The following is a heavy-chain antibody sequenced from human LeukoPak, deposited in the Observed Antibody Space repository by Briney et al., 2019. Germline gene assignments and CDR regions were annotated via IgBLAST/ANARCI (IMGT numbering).Heavy chain of an antibody. CDR3: ARPPNAYFYDSSGYLY. D-gene: IGHD3-22*01. J-gene: IGHJ4*02. Sequence: GESLRISCKGSGYSFTNYWIAWVRQMPGKGLEWVGITYPDDSDIRYSPSFQGQVTISADKSSSTAYLQWSSLKASDTAIYYCARPPNAYFYDSSGYLYWGQGTLVTVSS. CDR2: TYPDDSDI. V-gene: IGHV5-51*01. CDR1: GYSFTNYW.